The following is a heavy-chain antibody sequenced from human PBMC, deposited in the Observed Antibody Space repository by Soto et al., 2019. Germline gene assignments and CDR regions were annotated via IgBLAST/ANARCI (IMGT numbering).Heavy chain of an antibody. J-gene: IGHJ4*02. Sequence: GSLRLSCTASGFTFGDYAMSWVRQAPGKGLEWVGFIRSKAYGGTTDYAAPVKGRFTISRDDSKNTLYLQMNSLKTEDTAVYYCTTDPYYYDSSGYSPDYWGQGTLVTVSS. D-gene: IGHD3-22*01. V-gene: IGHV3-49*04. CDR3: TTDPYYYDSSGYSPDY. CDR2: IRSKAYGGTT. CDR1: GFTFGDYA.